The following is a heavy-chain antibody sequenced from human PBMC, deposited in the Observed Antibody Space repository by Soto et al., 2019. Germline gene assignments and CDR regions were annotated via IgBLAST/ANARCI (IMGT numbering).Heavy chain of an antibody. CDR3: ARDSYTRY. CDR2: ISCSGGTT. D-gene: IGHD4-4*01. Sequence: GGSLRLSCAAAGFTFSSYAMSWVRQAPGKGLEWVSAISCSGGTTYYADSVKGRFTISRDDSKNTLYLQILSLRAEDTAVYYCARDSYTRYWGQGTLVTVSS. CDR1: GFTFSSYA. V-gene: IGHV3-23*01. J-gene: IGHJ4*02.